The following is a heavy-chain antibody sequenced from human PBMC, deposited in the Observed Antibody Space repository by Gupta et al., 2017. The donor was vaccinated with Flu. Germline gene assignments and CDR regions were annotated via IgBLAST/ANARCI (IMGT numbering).Heavy chain of an antibody. J-gene: IGHJ4*02. CDR1: H. CDR3: VSEYTGSSNSN. CDR2: ISYNGCV. Sequence: HWAWVRQPPGKGLGWIGSISYNGCVYCNPSLKSGVTQYVETSKSQFSLSLNSVIAADTAVDDCVSEYTGSSNSNWGQGTLGTVSS. V-gene: IGHV4-39*01. D-gene: IGHD3-10*01.